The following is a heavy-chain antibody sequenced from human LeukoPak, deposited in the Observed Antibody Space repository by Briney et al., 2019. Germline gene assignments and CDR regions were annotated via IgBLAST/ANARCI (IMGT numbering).Heavy chain of an antibody. V-gene: IGHV4-59*01. CDR1: GGSISGYY. J-gene: IGHJ5*02. CDR2: IYYSGST. D-gene: IGHD3-22*01. Sequence: PSETLSLTCTVSGGSISGYYWSWIRQPPGKGLEWIGYIYYSGSTNYNPSLKSRVTISVDTSKNQFSLKLSSVTAADTAVYYCARDRTSVYDSSGLGWFDPWGQGTLVTVSS. CDR3: ARDRTSVYDSSGLGWFDP.